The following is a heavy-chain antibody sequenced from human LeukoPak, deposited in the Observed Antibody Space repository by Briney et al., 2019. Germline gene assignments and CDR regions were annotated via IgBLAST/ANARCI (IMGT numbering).Heavy chain of an antibody. V-gene: IGHV3-21*01. J-gene: IGHJ5*02. CDR1: GFTFSTYS. D-gene: IGHD3-10*01. CDR3: ARGATYYDP. CDR2: IDSTGTYK. Sequence: PGGSLRLSCAASGFTFSTYSMNWVRQAPGKGLEWVSSIDSTGTYKYYADSAKGRLTISRDNAKNSLFLQMNSLRAEDTAVYYCARGATYYDPWGQGTLVTVSS.